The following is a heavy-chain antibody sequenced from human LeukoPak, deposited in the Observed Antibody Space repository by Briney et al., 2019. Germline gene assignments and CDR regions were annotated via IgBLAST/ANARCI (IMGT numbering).Heavy chain of an antibody. D-gene: IGHD2-2*01. CDR3: ARLSSHLCTSCLYSFLDY. CDR2: IYPGDSDT. J-gene: IGHJ4*02. V-gene: IGHV5-51*01. Sequence: GESLKISCKGSGYSFTSYWIGWVRQMPGKGLEWMGIIYPGDSDTRYSPSFQGQVTISADKPISTAYLQWSSLKASDTAMYYCARLSSHLCTSCLYSFLDYWGQGTLVTVSS. CDR1: GYSFTSYW.